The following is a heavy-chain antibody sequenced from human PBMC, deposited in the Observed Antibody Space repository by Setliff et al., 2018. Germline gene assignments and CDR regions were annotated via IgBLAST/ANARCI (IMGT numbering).Heavy chain of an antibody. V-gene: IGHV4-39*01. Sequence: KPSETLSLTCTVSGGSISSSSYYWGWIRQPPGKGLEWIGSIYYSGNSNYNPSLKSRVTISVDTSKNQFSLRLKSVTAADTAVYYCARGNSRSSVWYVVPHFDYWGQGTLVTVSS. D-gene: IGHD6-19*01. CDR2: IYYSGNS. CDR3: ARGNSRSSVWYVVPHFDY. CDR1: GGSISSSSYY. J-gene: IGHJ4*02.